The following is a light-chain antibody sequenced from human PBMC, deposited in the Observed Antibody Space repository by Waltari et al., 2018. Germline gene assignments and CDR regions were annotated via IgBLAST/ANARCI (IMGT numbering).Light chain of an antibody. CDR1: QRLLHSTGYNI. V-gene: IGKV2-28*01. CDR3: MQSLQTPLT. CDR2: FAS. Sequence: EIVMTQSPLSLPVTPGKPASISCRSSQRLLHSTGYNILDWYLQRPGQSPQLLIYFASYRASGVPDRFSASGSGTDCTLKITRVEAEDVGVYYCMQSLQTPLTFGGGTKVEI. J-gene: IGKJ4*01.